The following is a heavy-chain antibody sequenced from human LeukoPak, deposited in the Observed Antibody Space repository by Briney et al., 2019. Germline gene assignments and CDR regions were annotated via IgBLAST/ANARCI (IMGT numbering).Heavy chain of an antibody. CDR3: ARGSRGYSFGGRIYGMDV. V-gene: IGHV4-59*01. Sequence: PSETLSLTCTVSGGSISSYYWSWIRQPPGKGLEWVGYISYSGSTNYNPSLKSRVTISVDTSKNQFSLKLSSVTAADTAVYYCARGSRGYSFGGRIYGMDVWGQGTTVTVSS. CDR1: GGSISSYY. D-gene: IGHD5-18*01. CDR2: ISYSGST. J-gene: IGHJ6*02.